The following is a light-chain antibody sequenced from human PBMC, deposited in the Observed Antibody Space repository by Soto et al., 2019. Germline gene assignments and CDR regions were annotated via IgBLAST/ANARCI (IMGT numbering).Light chain of an antibody. Sequence: QSVLTQPPSVSGAPGQRVTISCTGSSSNIGPSFDVHWYQQLPGTTPKLLIYGNDNRPSGVPDRFSGSKSGTSASLAITGLQAEDEADYYCRSYDSSLSAVVFGGGTKLTVL. J-gene: IGLJ2*01. CDR2: GND. CDR1: SSNIGPSFD. V-gene: IGLV1-40*01. CDR3: RSYDSSLSAVV.